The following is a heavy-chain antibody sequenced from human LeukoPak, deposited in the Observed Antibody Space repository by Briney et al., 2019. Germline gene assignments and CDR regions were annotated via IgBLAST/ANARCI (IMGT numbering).Heavy chain of an antibody. V-gene: IGHV3-11*05. CDR1: GFTFSYSY. CDR3: ARESSGTYYLKQ. J-gene: IGHJ4*02. CDR2: ISSRSDCT. Sequence: PGGSLRLSCAASGFTFSYSYMNRIRQAPGNGPEWVSSISSRSDCTNYADSVKGRFTISRDNAKNSLYLQMNSLRAEDTAVYYCARESSGTYYLKQWGEGTLVTVSA. D-gene: IGHD1-26*01.